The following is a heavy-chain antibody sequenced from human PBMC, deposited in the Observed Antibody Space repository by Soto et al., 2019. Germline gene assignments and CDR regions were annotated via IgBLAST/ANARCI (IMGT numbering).Heavy chain of an antibody. V-gene: IGHV1-8*01. CDR2: MNPNSGNT. CDR3: ASQGTTVTNDAFDI. CDR1: GYTFTSYD. J-gene: IGHJ3*02. Sequence: VASVKVSCKASGYTFTSYDINWVRQATGQGLEWMGWMNPNSGNTGYAQKFQGRVTMTRNTSISTAYMELSSLRSEDTAVYYCASQGTTVTNDAFDIWGQGTMVTVSS. D-gene: IGHD4-17*01.